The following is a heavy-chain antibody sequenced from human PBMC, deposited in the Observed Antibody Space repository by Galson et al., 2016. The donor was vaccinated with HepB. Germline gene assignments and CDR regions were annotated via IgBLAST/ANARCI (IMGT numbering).Heavy chain of an antibody. CDR2: INQDGREM. D-gene: IGHD1-26*01. Sequence: SLRLSCAASGFSFSNSWMSWVRQTPGKGLEWVANINQDGREMSYGDSVKGQFTISRDNAKKSLYLQMNSLRVEDTAVYYCADMGATDDYWGQGTLVTVSS. CDR3: ADMGATDDY. V-gene: IGHV3-7*01. CDR1: GFSFSNSW. J-gene: IGHJ4*02.